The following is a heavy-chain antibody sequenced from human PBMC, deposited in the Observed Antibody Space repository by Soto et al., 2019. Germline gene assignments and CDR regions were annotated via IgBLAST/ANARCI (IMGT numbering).Heavy chain of an antibody. Sequence: PSETLSLTCAVYGGCFSGYYWSWIRQPPGKGLEWIGEINHSGSTNYNPSLKSRVTISVDTSKNQFSLKLSSVTAADTAVYYCARGRVYYMFRGVIAWFDPWGQGTLVTVSS. CDR2: INHSGST. CDR1: GGCFSGYY. CDR3: ARGRVYYMFRGVIAWFDP. D-gene: IGHD3-10*01. V-gene: IGHV4-34*01. J-gene: IGHJ5*02.